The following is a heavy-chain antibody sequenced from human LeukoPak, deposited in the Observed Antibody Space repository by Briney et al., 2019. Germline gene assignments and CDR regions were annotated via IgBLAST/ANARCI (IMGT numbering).Heavy chain of an antibody. D-gene: IGHD6-19*01. CDR1: GGSFSGYY. Sequence: SETLSLTCAVYGGSFSGYYWSWIRQPPGKGLEWVGEINHSGSTNYNPPLKSRVTISVDTSKNQFSLKLSSVTAADTAVYYCARSGQQWPGRPAFDYWGQGTLVTVSS. CDR2: INHSGST. CDR3: ARSGQQWPGRPAFDY. J-gene: IGHJ4*02. V-gene: IGHV4-34*01.